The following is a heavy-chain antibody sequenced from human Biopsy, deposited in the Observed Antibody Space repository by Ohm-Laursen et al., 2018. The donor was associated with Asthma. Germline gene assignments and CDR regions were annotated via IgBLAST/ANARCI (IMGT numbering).Heavy chain of an antibody. D-gene: IGHD3-10*01. Sequence: GSSVKVSCKTSGYTFNSAGITWVRQASGQGLEWMGWISVYNGNTKVAQKLQDRVTMITDTSTSTAYMELRSLRSDDTGVYFCARAVDYSHYYGIDVWGQGTTVTVS. V-gene: IGHV1-18*01. CDR3: ARAVDYSHYYGIDV. CDR2: ISVYNGNT. J-gene: IGHJ6*02. CDR1: GYTFNSAG.